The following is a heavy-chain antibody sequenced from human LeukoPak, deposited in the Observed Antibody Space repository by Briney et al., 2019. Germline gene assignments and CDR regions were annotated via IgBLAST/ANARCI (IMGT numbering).Heavy chain of an antibody. CDR2: ISGSGGST. J-gene: IGHJ4*02. CDR1: GFTFSSYA. V-gene: IGHV3-23*01. CDR3: AKVLYYDFWSGYFDY. D-gene: IGHD3-3*01. Sequence: GGSLRFCCAASGFTFSSYAMSWVRQAAGKGLEWVSAISGSGGSTYYADSVKGRFTISRDNSKNTLYLQMNSLRAEDMAVYYCAKVLYYDFWSGYFDYWGQGTLVTVSS.